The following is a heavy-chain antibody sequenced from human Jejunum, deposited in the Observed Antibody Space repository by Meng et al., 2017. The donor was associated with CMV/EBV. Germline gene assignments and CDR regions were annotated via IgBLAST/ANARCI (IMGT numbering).Heavy chain of an antibody. CDR3: AKVGFGWYSIDY. V-gene: IGHV3-30*02. Sequence: VRPVDSGVGVVPTGGSRRLSCAASGFTFSNYGMNWVRQAPGKGLEWVAFIRYDGTVQNYADSVKGRFTISRDNSWNMLSLEMNSLRPEDTAVYYCAKVGFGWYSIDYWGQGTLVTVSS. D-gene: IGHD6-19*01. J-gene: IGHJ4*02. CDR2: IRYDGTVQ. CDR1: GFTFSNYG.